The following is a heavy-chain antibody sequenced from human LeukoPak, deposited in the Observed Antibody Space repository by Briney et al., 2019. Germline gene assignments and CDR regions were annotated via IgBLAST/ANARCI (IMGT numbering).Heavy chain of an antibody. J-gene: IGHJ4*02. CDR2: VYPGDSDT. CDR1: GYSFSDYW. CDR3: AKYDSSGHIDY. V-gene: IGHV5-51*01. Sequence: GESLKISCKGSGYSFSDYWIAWVRQMPGKGLEWTGIVYPGDSDTTYSPSLQGQVTFSADKSIKTAYLQWTALRASDTAMYYCAKYDSSGHIDYWGQGTLVTVSS. D-gene: IGHD6-19*01.